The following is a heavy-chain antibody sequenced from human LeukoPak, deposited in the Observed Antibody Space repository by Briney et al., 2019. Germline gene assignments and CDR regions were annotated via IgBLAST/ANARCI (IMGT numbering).Heavy chain of an antibody. CDR1: GFTFSSYW. Sequence: GGSLRLSCAASGFTFSSYWMSWVRQAPGKGLEWVANIKQDGSEKYYVDSVKGRFTISRDNAKNSLYLQMNSLRAEDTAVYYCASSPAMETKDYWGQGTLVTVSS. CDR3: ASSPAMETKDY. J-gene: IGHJ4*02. D-gene: IGHD5-18*01. CDR2: IKQDGSEK. V-gene: IGHV3-7*01.